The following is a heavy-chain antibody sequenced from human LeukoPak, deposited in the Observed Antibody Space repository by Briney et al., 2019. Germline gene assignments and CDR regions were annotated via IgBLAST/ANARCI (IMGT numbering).Heavy chain of an antibody. J-gene: IGHJ4*02. Sequence: SVKVSCKASGGTFSSYAISWVRQAPGQGLEWMGRIIPILGIANYAQKFQGRVTITADKSTSTAYMELSSLRSEDTAVYYCARAPDGDGDYGYWGQGTLVTVSS. D-gene: IGHD4-17*01. CDR1: GGTFSSYA. CDR2: IIPILGIA. V-gene: IGHV1-69*04. CDR3: ARAPDGDGDYGY.